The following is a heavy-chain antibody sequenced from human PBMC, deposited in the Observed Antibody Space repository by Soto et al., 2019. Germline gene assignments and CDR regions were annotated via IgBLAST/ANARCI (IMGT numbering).Heavy chain of an antibody. J-gene: IGHJ6*02. Sequence: NPGGSLRLSCAASGFTFSDAWMSWVRQAPGKGLEWVGRIKTKTEGGTRDYAAPVKGRFTISRDDSKNTLYLQMNSLKTEDTAVYYCTTGWIQKWVGHYYYAMDVWGQGTTVTVSS. D-gene: IGHD5-18*01. CDR2: IKTKTEGGTR. V-gene: IGHV3-15*01. CDR1: GFTFSDAW. CDR3: TTGWIQKWVGHYYYAMDV.